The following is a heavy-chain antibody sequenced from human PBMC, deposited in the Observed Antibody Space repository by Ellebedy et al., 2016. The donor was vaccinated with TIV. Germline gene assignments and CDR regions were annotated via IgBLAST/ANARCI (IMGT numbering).Heavy chain of an antibody. V-gene: IGHV3-33*01. CDR3: ARDGSAYCGGDCYPNAFDI. D-gene: IGHD2-21*02. CDR2: IWYDGSNK. CDR1: GFTFSSYG. J-gene: IGHJ3*02. Sequence: GESLKISCAASGFTFSSYGMHWVRQAPGKGLEWVAVIWYDGSNKYYADSVKGRFTISRDNSKNTLYLQMNSLRAEDTAVYYCARDGSAYCGGDCYPNAFDIWGQGTMVTVSS.